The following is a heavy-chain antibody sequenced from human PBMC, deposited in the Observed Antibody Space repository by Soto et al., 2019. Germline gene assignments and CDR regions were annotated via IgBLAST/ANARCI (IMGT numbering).Heavy chain of an antibody. J-gene: IGHJ4*02. D-gene: IGHD5-18*01. CDR3: ARFRDTAMVLEY. CDR1: GFTFSSYA. Sequence: LRLSCAASGFTFSSYAMSWVRQAPGKGLEWVSAISGSGGSTYYADSVKGRFTISRDNSKNTLYLQMNSLRAEDTAVYYCARFRDTAMVLEYLGPGTLVTVSS. V-gene: IGHV3-23*01. CDR2: ISGSGGST.